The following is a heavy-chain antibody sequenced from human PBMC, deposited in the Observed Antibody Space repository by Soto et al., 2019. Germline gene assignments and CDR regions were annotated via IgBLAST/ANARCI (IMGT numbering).Heavy chain of an antibody. CDR1: GGTFSSYA. D-gene: IGHD2-2*01. CDR3: ARQYCSSTSCYEYYFDY. V-gene: IGHV1-69*13. CDR2: IIPIFGTA. J-gene: IGHJ4*02. Sequence: SVQVSCKASGGTFSSYAISWLRQAPLQGLEWMGGIIPIFGTANYAQKFQGRVTITADESTSTAYMELSSLRSEDTAVYYCARQYCSSTSCYEYYFDYWGQGTLVTVSS.